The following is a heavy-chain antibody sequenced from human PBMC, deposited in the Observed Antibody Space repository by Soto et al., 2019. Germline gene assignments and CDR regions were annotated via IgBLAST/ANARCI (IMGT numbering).Heavy chain of an antibody. V-gene: IGHV4-39*01. D-gene: IGHD6-13*01. CDR2: LHYSGST. CDR3: ARRLFTNSWPSYFDY. CDR1: GGSISTSSYY. J-gene: IGHJ4*02. Sequence: SETLSLTCSVSGGSISTSSYYWGWIRQPPGKGLEWIGCLHYSGSTYYNPSLKSRVTSSVDTSKNQFSLTLTSVTAADMAVYYCARRLFTNSWPSYFDYWGQGALVTVSS.